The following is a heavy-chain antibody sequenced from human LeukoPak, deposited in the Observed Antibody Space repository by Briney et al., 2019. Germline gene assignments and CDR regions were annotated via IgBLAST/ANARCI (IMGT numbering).Heavy chain of an antibody. J-gene: IGHJ5*02. CDR2: MYYSGST. V-gene: IGHV4-30-4*01. CDR1: GGSIRSGDYY. D-gene: IGHD3-22*01. Sequence: SETLSLTCTVSGGSIRSGDYYGGWVRQPGGTGLEWLAYMYYSGSTYYNPSLKSRVTMSADTSKNQLSLKLSSVTAADTAVYYCARPYYYDSRIDPWGQGSLVTVSS. CDR3: ARPYYYDSRIDP.